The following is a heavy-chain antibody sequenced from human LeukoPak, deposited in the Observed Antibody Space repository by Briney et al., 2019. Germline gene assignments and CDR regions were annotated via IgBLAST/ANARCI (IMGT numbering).Heavy chain of an antibody. CDR1: GFTFSNAW. V-gene: IGHV3-15*01. CDR2: IKSKTDGGTT. J-gene: IGHJ4*02. Sequence: GGSLRLSCAASGFTFSNAWMSWVRQAPGKGLEWVGRIKSKTDGGTTDYAAPVKGRFTISRDDSKNTLYLQMNSLKTEDTAVYYCTTPDSSGYYPLGYWGQGTLVTVSS. CDR3: TTPDSSGYYPLGY. D-gene: IGHD3-22*01.